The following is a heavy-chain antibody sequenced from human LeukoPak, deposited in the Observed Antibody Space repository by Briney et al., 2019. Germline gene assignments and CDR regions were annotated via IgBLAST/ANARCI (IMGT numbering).Heavy chain of an antibody. D-gene: IGHD3-16*01. V-gene: IGHV3-23*01. Sequence: GGSLRLSYAASGFTFSSYAMSWVRQAPGKGLEWVSAISGSGGSTYYADSVKGRFTISRDNSKNTLYLQMNSLRAEDTAVYYCAKADRGSRTGWFDPWGQGTLVTVSS. CDR2: ISGSGGST. CDR1: GFTFSSYA. J-gene: IGHJ5*02. CDR3: AKADRGSRTGWFDP.